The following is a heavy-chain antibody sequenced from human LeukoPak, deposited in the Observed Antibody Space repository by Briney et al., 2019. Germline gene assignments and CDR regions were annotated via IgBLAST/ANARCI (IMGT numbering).Heavy chain of an antibody. CDR3: ARVRWDNAGKSFFDY. CDR2: ISAYNGKT. J-gene: IGHJ4*02. Sequence: ASVKVSCKASGYTFSNYGVVCVRQAPGHGLEWMGYISAYNGKTEYGNNVQGRVTLTTDTSTSTAYMELRSLRSDDTAVYYGARVRWDNAGKSFFDYWGQGTQVTVSS. CDR1: GYTFSNYG. V-gene: IGHV1-18*01. D-gene: IGHD1-1*01.